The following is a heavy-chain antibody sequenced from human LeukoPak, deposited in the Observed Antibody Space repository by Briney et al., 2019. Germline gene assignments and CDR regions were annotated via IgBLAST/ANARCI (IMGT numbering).Heavy chain of an antibody. CDR3: ASGYSSSSGDAFDI. Sequence: ASVKVSCKASGGTFSSYAISWVRQAPGQGLEWMGWISAYNGNTNYAQKLQGRVTMTTDTSTSTAYMELRSLRSDDTAVYYCASGYSSSSGDAFDIWGQGTMVTVSS. V-gene: IGHV1-18*01. J-gene: IGHJ3*02. CDR2: ISAYNGNT. CDR1: GGTFSSYA. D-gene: IGHD6-6*01.